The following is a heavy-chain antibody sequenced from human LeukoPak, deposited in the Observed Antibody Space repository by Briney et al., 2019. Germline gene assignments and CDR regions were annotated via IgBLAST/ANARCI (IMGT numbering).Heavy chain of an antibody. D-gene: IGHD4-17*01. CDR3: ARARSTVTTTGGGFDY. V-gene: IGHV3-74*01. CDR2: INSDGTII. CDR1: GFTFSSYW. Sequence: GGSLRLSCAASGFTFSSYWMHWVRQAPGKGLVWVSRINSDGTIIGYADSVKGRFTISRDNSKNTLYLQMNSLRAEDTALYYCARARSTVTTTGGGFDYWGQGTLVTVSS. J-gene: IGHJ4*02.